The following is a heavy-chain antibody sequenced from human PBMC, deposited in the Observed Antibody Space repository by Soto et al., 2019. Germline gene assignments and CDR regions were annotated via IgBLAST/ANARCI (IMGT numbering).Heavy chain of an antibody. D-gene: IGHD3-3*01. CDR1: GFTFSSYN. CDR3: ARDQYYDFWSGYYRAYGMDV. CDR2: ISSSSSYI. Sequence: GGSLRLSCAASGFTFSSYNMNWVRQAPGKGLEWVSSISSSSSYIYYADSVKGRFTISRDNAKNALYLQMNSLRVEDTAVYYCARDQYYDFWSGYYRAYGMDVWGQGTTVTVSS. J-gene: IGHJ6*02. V-gene: IGHV3-21*01.